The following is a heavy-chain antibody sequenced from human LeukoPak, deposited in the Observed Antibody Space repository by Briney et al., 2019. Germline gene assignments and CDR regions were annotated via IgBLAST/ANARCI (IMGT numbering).Heavy chain of an antibody. CDR3: ASYEYSSSWVNYFDY. CDR1: GYSISSGYY. CDR2: IYHSGST. D-gene: IGHD6-6*01. V-gene: IGHV4-38-2*01. J-gene: IGHJ4*02. Sequence: SETLSLTCAVSGYSISSGYYWGWIRQPPGKGLEGIGSIYHSGSTYYNPSLKSRVTISVDTSKNQFSLKMSSVTAAETAVYYCASYEYSSSWVNYFDYWGQGTLVTVSS.